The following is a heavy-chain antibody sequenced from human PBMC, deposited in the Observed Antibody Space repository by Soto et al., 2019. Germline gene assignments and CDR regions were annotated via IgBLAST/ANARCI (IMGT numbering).Heavy chain of an antibody. J-gene: IGHJ3*02. CDR1: GFTFSSYS. CDR3: ARETYSSSWYYRGGAFDI. D-gene: IGHD6-13*01. V-gene: IGHV3-21*01. Sequence: EVQLVESGGGLVKPGGSLRLSCAASGFTFSSYSMNWVRQAPGRGLEWVSSISSSSSYIYYADSVKGRFTISRDNAKNSLYLQMNSLRAEDTAVYYCARETYSSSWYYRGGAFDIWGQGTMVTVSS. CDR2: ISSSSSYI.